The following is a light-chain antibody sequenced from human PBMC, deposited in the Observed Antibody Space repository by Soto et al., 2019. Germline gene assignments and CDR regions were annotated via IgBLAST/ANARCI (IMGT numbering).Light chain of an antibody. Sequence: DIRMTQSPSSLSAALGDSVTITFRASQSISISLNWYQLKPGKAPNLLMYGASYLKSGVPTRFSGSGSGTDFTLTISSLQPEDFATYYCQQTYTTPEITFGQGTRLEI. V-gene: IGKV1-39*01. CDR2: GAS. CDR3: QQTYTTPEIT. CDR1: QSISIS. J-gene: IGKJ5*01.